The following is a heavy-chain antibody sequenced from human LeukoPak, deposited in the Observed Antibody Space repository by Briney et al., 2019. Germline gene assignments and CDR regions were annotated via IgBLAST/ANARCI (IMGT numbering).Heavy chain of an antibody. D-gene: IGHD6-6*01. CDR1: GFTFSSYA. Sequence: GGSLRLSCAASGFTFSSYAMGWVRQAPGKGLEWVSAISGSGGSTYYADSVKGRFTISRDNSKNTLYLQMNSLRAEDTAVYYCAKVESIAARGYYFDYWGQGTLVTVSS. CDR2: ISGSGGST. CDR3: AKVESIAARGYYFDY. V-gene: IGHV3-23*01. J-gene: IGHJ4*02.